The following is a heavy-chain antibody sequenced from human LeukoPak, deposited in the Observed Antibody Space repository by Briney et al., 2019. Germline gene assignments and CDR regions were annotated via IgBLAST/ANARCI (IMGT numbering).Heavy chain of an antibody. Sequence: PSETLSLTCTVSGGSISSGSYYWGWIRQPPGKGLDWIGSIYYSGSTYYNPSLKSRVTISVDTSNNHFSLKLSSVTAADMAVYYCARHGAMTGNFQHWGQGTLVTVSS. V-gene: IGHV4-39*01. CDR1: GGSISSGSYY. CDR3: ARHGAMTGNFQH. CDR2: IYYSGST. J-gene: IGHJ1*01. D-gene: IGHD3-9*01.